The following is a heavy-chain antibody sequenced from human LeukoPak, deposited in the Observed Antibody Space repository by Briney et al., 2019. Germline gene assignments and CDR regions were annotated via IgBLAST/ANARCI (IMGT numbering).Heavy chain of an antibody. V-gene: IGHV3-11*01. CDR1: GFTFSDYY. J-gene: IGHJ4*02. Sequence: GGSLRLSCAASGFTFSDYYMSWIRQAPGKGLEWVSYISSSGSTIYYADSVKGRFTISRDNAKNSLYLQMNSLRAEDTAVYYCARDGATDSSSWYSTPFFDYWGQGTPVTVSS. CDR2: ISSSGSTI. D-gene: IGHD6-13*01. CDR3: ARDGATDSSSWYSTPFFDY.